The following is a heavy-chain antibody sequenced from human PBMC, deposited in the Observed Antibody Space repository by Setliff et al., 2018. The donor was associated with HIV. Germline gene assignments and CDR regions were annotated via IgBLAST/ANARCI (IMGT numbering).Heavy chain of an antibody. CDR2: INPDNGRT. CDR3: GRDYRSWIRAIGY. V-gene: IGHV1-2*02. Sequence: ASVKVSCKASGYIFTGYYMHWVRRAPGQGFEWMGWINPDNGRTQYGQKFQGRLTLTRDTSISTAYMELSSLRSDDTAVYYCGRDYRSWIRAIGYWGQGTLVTVSS. CDR1: GYIFTGYY. D-gene: IGHD5-12*01. J-gene: IGHJ4*02.